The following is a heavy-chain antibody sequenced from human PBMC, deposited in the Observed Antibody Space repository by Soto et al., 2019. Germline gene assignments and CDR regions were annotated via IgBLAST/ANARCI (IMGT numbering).Heavy chain of an antibody. CDR3: ARGKGMEENYYYYGLDI. D-gene: IGHD1-1*01. Sequence: SVKVSCKASGGTFSSYAISWVRQAPGQGLEWMGGIIPIFGTANYAQKFQGRVTITADKSTSTAYMELSSLRSEDTAVYYCARGKGMEENYYYYGLDIWGQGTTVTVSS. V-gene: IGHV1-69*06. CDR1: GGTFSSYA. CDR2: IIPIFGTA. J-gene: IGHJ6*02.